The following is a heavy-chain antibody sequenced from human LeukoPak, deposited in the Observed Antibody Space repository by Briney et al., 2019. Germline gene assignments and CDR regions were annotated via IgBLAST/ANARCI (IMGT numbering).Heavy chain of an antibody. CDR2: IRYGASYS. Sequence: GGSLRLSCAASGFTFSNYGMHWVRQAPGKGLEWVAFIRYGASYSYYADSVKGRFTISRDNSENTLFLQMNSLRAEDTAVYSCAKGAEIDHWGQGTLVTVSS. CDR3: AKGAEIDH. V-gene: IGHV3-30*02. J-gene: IGHJ4*02. CDR1: GFTFSNYG.